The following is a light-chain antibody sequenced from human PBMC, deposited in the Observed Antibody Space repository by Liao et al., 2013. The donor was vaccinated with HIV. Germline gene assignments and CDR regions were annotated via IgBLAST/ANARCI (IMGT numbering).Light chain of an antibody. J-gene: IGLJ2*01. Sequence: SYELTQPPSVSVAPGKTASITCGGNNMGSKSVHWYQQKPGQAPVLVINFDSDRPSGIPERLSGSRSGNTATLTISRVEAGDEADYYCQVWDRSSDHVVFGGGTKLTVL. V-gene: IGLV3-21*01. CDR1: NMGSKS. CDR2: FDS. CDR3: QVWDRSSDHVV.